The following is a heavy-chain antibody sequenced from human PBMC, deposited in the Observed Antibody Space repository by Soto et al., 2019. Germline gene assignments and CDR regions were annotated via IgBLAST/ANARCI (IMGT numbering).Heavy chain of an antibody. CDR1: GYTFTSYG. CDR2: ISAYNGNT. D-gene: IGHD3-22*01. J-gene: IGHJ6*02. Sequence: GASVKVSCKASGYTFTSYGISWVQQAPGQGLEWMGWISAYNGNTNYAQKLQGRVTMTTDTSTSTAYMELRSLRSDDTAVYYCARDVYYDSSGYYYGMDVWGQGTTVTVSS. CDR3: ARDVYYDSSGYYYGMDV. V-gene: IGHV1-18*01.